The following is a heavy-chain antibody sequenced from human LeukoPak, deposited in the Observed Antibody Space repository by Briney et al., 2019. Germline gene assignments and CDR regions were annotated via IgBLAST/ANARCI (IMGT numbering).Heavy chain of an antibody. V-gene: IGHV3-11*01. CDR1: GFTFSDYN. CDR2: ITDSGNTI. D-gene: IGHD3-9*01. Sequence: GGSLRLSCAASGFTFSDYNMNWVRQAPGKGPGWVSYITDSGNTIHYADSVKGRFTISRDNAKNSLYLQMNSLRAEDTAVYYCARSIGLTGGGVDVWGQGTTVTVSS. J-gene: IGHJ6*02. CDR3: ARSIGLTGGGVDV.